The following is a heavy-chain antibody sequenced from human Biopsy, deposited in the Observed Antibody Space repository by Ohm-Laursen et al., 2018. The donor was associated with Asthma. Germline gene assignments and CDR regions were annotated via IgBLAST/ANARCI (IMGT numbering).Heavy chain of an antibody. CDR2: ISSDVRE. Sequence: SLRLSCSATGFTFSNFGMHWVRQAPGKGLEWVALISSDVREWYADSVKGRFTISRDNSKNTLDLQMNSLRGDDTAVYYCVRWRSGYPDHYSDFWGLGTLVTVSS. CDR1: GFTFSNFG. D-gene: IGHD2-21*01. V-gene: IGHV3-30*03. CDR3: VRWRSGYPDHYSDF. J-gene: IGHJ4*02.